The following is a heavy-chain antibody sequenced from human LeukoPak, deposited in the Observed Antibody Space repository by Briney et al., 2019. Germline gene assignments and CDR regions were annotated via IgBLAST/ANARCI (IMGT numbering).Heavy chain of an antibody. Sequence: GASVKVSCKASGGTFRSFAISWVRQAPGQGLEWMGGIIPIFGTANYAQKFQGRVTITADESTSTAYMELSSLRSEDTAVYYCARGGEENPITMIEGAFDIWGQGTMVTVSS. V-gene: IGHV1-69*13. D-gene: IGHD3-22*01. CDR2: IIPIFGTA. CDR3: ARGGEENPITMIEGAFDI. J-gene: IGHJ3*02. CDR1: GGTFRSFA.